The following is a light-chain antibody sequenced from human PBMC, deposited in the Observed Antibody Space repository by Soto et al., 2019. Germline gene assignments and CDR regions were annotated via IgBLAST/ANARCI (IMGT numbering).Light chain of an antibody. CDR3: GSWDSSLSAYV. CDR2: DDD. CDR1: SSNIGGNS. V-gene: IGLV1-51*01. J-gene: IGLJ1*01. Sequence: QSVMTQPPSVSAAPGQRVTISCSGSSSNIGGNSVSWYQQLPGTAPKLLIYDDDNRPSGIPDGFSGSKSCTSATLGITGLQTGDEADHYCGSWDSSLSAYVFGTGTKVTVL.